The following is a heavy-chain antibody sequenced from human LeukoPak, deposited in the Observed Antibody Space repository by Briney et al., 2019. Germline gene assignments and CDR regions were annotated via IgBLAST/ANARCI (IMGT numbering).Heavy chain of an antibody. J-gene: IGHJ4*02. CDR3: ARDVGGAMIVAEYYLDY. CDR2: ISSSSSYI. V-gene: IGHV3-21*01. Sequence: PGGSLRLSCAASGFTFSSYSMNWVRQAPGKGLEWVSSISSSSSYIYYADSVKGRFTISRDNAKNSLYLQMNSLRAEDTAVYYCARDVGGAMIVAEYYLDYWGQGTLVTVSS. CDR1: GFTFSSYS. D-gene: IGHD3-22*01.